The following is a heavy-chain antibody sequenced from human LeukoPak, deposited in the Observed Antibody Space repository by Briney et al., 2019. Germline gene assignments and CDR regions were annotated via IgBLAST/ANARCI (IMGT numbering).Heavy chain of an antibody. D-gene: IGHD3-10*01. CDR1: GGSISSYY. J-gene: IGHJ6*03. CDR3: ARGRSSMVRGYYYYYMDV. Sequence: SETLSLTCTVSGGSISSYYWSWIRQPPGKGLEWIGYIYYSGSTNYNPSLKSRVTISVDTSKNQFSLKLSSVTAADTPVYYCARGRSSMVRGYYYYYMDVWGKGTTVTISS. V-gene: IGHV4-59*01. CDR2: IYYSGST.